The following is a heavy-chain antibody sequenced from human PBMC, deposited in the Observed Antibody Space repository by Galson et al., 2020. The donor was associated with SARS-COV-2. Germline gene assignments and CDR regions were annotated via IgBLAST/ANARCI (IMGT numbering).Heavy chain of an antibody. D-gene: IGHD2-15*01. Sequence: SETLSLTCTVSGGSISSYYWSWIRQPPGKGLEWIGYIYYSGSTHYNPSLTSRVTISVDTSKNQFSLKLSSVTAADTAVYYGAWGLGYCSGGSCYYYGMDVWGQGTTVTVSS. CDR1: GGSISSYY. J-gene: IGHJ6*02. V-gene: IGHV4-59*13. CDR3: AWGLGYCSGGSCYYYGMDV. CDR2: IYYSGST.